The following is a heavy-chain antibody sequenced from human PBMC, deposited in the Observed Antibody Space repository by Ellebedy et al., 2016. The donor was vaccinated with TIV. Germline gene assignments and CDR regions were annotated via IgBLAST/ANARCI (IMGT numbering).Heavy chain of an antibody. CDR3: ARDTLVGVTDSYFDY. J-gene: IGHJ4*02. D-gene: IGHD1-26*01. V-gene: IGHV3-7*03. CDR1: GFTFSRFW. CDR2: INQGGSET. Sequence: GESLKISCAASGFTFSRFWMAWVRQAPGKGLEWVATINQGGSETYYVDSVKGRFTISRDNSKNSLYLQMNNLRAEDTAVYYCARDTLVGVTDSYFDYWGQGTLVTVSS.